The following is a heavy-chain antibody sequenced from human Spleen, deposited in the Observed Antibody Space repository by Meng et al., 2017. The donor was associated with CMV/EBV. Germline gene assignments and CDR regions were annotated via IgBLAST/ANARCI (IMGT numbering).Heavy chain of an antibody. CDR1: DRIFRGHS. Sequence: LAVEASDRIFRGHSMDWVRQAPGKGLERVSVISGDGRATHNADSVQGRFIISRDNSNNTLYLQMNSLRRDDTAVYYCAREFFGYLDSWGQGTLVTVSS. CDR3: AREFFGYLDS. J-gene: IGHJ4*02. D-gene: IGHD3-10*01. CDR2: ISGDGRAT. V-gene: IGHV3-30*04.